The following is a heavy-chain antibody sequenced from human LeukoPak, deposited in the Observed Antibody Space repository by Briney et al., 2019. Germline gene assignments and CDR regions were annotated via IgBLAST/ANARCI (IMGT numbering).Heavy chain of an antibody. CDR2: IYHSGST. CDR1: GVSISSGGFP. CDR3: ARGGGMVRGADVIEY. Sequence: SQTLSLTCAVSGVSISSGGFPWSWIRQPPGKGLEWIGYIYHSGSTYYNPALKSRVTISVDRSKNPFSLNLSSVTAADTAVYYCARGGGMVRGADVIEYWGQGTLVTVSS. V-gene: IGHV4-30-2*01. J-gene: IGHJ4*02. D-gene: IGHD3-10*01.